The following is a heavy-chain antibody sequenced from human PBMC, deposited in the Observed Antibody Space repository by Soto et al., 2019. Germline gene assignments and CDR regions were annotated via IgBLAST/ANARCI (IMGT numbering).Heavy chain of an antibody. J-gene: IGHJ6*03. CDR3: ARVGSFYYYYYMDV. D-gene: IGHD3-10*01. CDR2: IKQDGSEK. Sequence: GALRLSCAASGFTFSSYWMSWVRQAPGKGLEWVANIKQDGSEKYYVDSVKGRFTISRDNAKNSLYLQMNSLRAEDTAVYYCARVGSFYYYYYMDVWGKGTTVTVSS. CDR1: GFTFSSYW. V-gene: IGHV3-7*04.